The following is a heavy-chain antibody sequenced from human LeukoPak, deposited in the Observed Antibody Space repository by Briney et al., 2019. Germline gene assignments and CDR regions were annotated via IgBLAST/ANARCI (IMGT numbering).Heavy chain of an antibody. CDR1: GGSFSGYY. J-gene: IGHJ4*02. CDR2: INHSGST. CDR3: ARETKGCSGGSCLVYYFDY. Sequence: NPSETLSLTCAVYGGSFSGYYWSWIRQPPGKGLEWIGEINHSGSTNYNPSLKSRVTISVDTSKNQFSLKLSSVTAADTAVYYCARETKGCSGGSCLVYYFDYWGQGTLVTVSS. V-gene: IGHV4-34*01. D-gene: IGHD2-15*01.